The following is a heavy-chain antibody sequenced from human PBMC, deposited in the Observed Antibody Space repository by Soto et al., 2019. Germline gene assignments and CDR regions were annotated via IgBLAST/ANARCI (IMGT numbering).Heavy chain of an antibody. CDR1: GFTFSSYD. J-gene: IGHJ6*03. D-gene: IGHD4-4*01. Sequence: QPGGSLRLSCAASGFTFSSYDMHWVRQATGKGLEWVSAIGTAGDTYYPGSVKGRFTISRENAKNSLYLQMNSLRAGDTAVYYCARSKGYYYYYYMDVWGKGTTVTVSS. V-gene: IGHV3-13*01. CDR2: IGTAGDT. CDR3: ARSKGYYYYYYMDV.